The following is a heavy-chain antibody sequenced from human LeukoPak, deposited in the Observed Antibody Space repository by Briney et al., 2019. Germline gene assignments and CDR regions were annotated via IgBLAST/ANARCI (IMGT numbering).Heavy chain of an antibody. D-gene: IGHD1-26*01. CDR3: ARDRELGY. J-gene: IGHJ4*02. CDR1: GGSFSSYN. CDR2: VYNSGST. V-gene: IGHV4-59*01. Sequence: PSDTLSLTCTVSGGSFSSYNCSWIRQPPGKGLEWIGYVYNSGSTDYNPSLKSRVTISADTSKNQFSLKLSSVTASDTAVYYCARDRELGYWGQGTLVTVSS.